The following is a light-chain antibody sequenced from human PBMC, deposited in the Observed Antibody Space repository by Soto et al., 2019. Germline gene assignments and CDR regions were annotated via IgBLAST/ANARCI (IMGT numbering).Light chain of an antibody. J-gene: IGKJ4*01. CDR2: DTS. CDR3: QPYNNWPLN. V-gene: IGKV3-15*01. CDR1: QSVTTN. Sequence: EVVMTQSPATLSVSPGERATLSCRASQSVTTNMAWYQHKPGQTPRLLIYDTSTRATGVPTRFSGSRSGAESTLTINSLKSEDFAVYYCQPYNNWPLNFGGGTKV.